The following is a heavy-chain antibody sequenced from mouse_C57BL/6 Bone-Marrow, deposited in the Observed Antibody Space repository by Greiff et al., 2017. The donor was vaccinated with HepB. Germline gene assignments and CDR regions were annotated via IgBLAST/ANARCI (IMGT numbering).Heavy chain of an antibody. CDR2: IRLKSDNYAT. CDR3: TGPLVV. J-gene: IGHJ1*03. V-gene: IGHV6-3*01. CDR1: GFTFSNYW. Sequence: VQLKESGGGLVQPGGSMKLSCVASGFTFSNYWMNWVRQSPEKGLEWVAQIRLKSDNYATNYAESVKGRFTISRDYTKRSVYLQMNNLRAEDTGMYYCTGPLVVWGTGTTVTVSS.